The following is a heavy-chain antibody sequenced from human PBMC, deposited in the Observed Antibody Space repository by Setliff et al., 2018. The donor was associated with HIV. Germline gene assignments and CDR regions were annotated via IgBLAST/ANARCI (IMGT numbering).Heavy chain of an antibody. CDR1: GGSFSGYC. Sequence: LSLTCAVYGGSFSGYCWSWIRQPPGKGLEWIGEIQHSGRINYNPSLRSRVTTSVDTSKNQFSLKLTSVTAADTAVYYCASAGSGTRAPPRYWGQGTLVTVS. CDR2: IQHSGRI. D-gene: IGHD1-1*01. J-gene: IGHJ4*02. V-gene: IGHV4-34*01. CDR3: ASAGSGTRAPPRY.